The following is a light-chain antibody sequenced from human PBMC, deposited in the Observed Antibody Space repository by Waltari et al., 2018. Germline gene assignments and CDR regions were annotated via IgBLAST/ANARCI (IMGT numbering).Light chain of an antibody. Sequence: QSALTQPASVSRSPGQSITISCTGTSSDIGAYNYVSWYQQHPGKAPKLLIYDVTYRPSGVSSRFSGSKSGNTASLTISGLQAEDEADYYCNSHTTVSSLVFGTGTKVTVL. CDR2: DVT. CDR3: NSHTTVSSLV. V-gene: IGLV2-14*03. CDR1: SSDIGAYNY. J-gene: IGLJ1*01.